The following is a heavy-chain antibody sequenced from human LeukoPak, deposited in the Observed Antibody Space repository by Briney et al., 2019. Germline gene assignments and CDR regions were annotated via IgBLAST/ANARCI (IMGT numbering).Heavy chain of an antibody. CDR1: GGTFSSYA. CDR2: IIPIFGTA. J-gene: IGHJ4*02. D-gene: IGHD3-10*01. CDR3: ARDGGSMVRGVITGRYYFDY. V-gene: IGHV1-69*05. Sequence: GSSVKVSCKASGGTFSSYAISWVRQAPGQGLEWMGRIIPIFGTANYAQKFQGRVTITTDESTSTAYMELSSLRSEGTAVYYCARDGGSMVRGVITGRYYFDYWGQGALVTVSS.